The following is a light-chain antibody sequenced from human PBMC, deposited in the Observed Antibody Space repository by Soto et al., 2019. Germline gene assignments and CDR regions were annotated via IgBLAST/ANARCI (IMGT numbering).Light chain of an antibody. V-gene: IGKV3-20*01. Sequence: EIELTQSPGTLFLSPGERATLSCRASQSVSSSYLAWYQQKPGQAPRLLIYGASSRATGIPDRFSGSGTGTDFTLTISRLEPEDFAVYYCQQYGSTPQGFTFGPGTKWISN. CDR3: QQYGSTPQGFT. CDR2: GAS. J-gene: IGKJ3*01. CDR1: QSVSSSY.